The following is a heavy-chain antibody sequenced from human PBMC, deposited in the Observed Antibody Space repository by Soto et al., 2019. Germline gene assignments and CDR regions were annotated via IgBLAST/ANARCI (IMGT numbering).Heavy chain of an antibody. D-gene: IGHD3-3*02. CDR1: GGSISSSSYY. V-gene: IGHV4-39*01. CDR3: ASPKIAFYNWFDP. J-gene: IGHJ5*02. CDR2: IYYSGST. Sequence: QLQLQESGPGLVKPSETLSLTCTVSGGSISSSSYYWGWIRQPPGKGLEWIGSIYYSGSTYYNPSLKSRVAISVDTSKNQFSPKPSSVTAADTAVYYCASPKIAFYNWFDPWGQGTLVTVSS.